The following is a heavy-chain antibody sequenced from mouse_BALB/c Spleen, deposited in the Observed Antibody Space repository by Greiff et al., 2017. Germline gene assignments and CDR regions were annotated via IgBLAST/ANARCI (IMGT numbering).Heavy chain of an antibody. V-gene: IGHV1-31*01. CDR1: GYSFTGYY. J-gene: IGHJ4*01. CDR2: INPYNGAT. CDR3: ARGDLPRAMDY. Sequence: VQLKESGPELVKPGASVKISCKASGYSFTGYYMHWVKQSHVKSLEWIGRINPYNGATSYNQNFKDKASLTVDKSSSTAYMELHSLTSEDSAVYYCARGDLPRAMDYWGQGTSVTVSS. D-gene: IGHD2-1*01.